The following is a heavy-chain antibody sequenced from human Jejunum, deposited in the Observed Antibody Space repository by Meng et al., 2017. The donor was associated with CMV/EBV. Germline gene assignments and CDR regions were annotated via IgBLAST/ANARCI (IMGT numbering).Heavy chain of an antibody. D-gene: IGHD3-3*01. CDR3: ARLWSSNRGWFDP. CDR1: GYIFTTYW. Sequence: SGYIFTTYWIGWVRQMPGKGLEWMGIIFPLDSDTRYNPSFEGQVTISVDKSINTAYLQWDSLKASDSAMYYCARLWSSNRGWFDPWGQGTPVTVSS. V-gene: IGHV5-51*01. J-gene: IGHJ5*02. CDR2: IFPLDSDT.